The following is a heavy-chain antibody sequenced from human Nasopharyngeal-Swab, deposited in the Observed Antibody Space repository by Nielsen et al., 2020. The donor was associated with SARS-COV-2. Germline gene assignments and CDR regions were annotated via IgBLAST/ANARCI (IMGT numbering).Heavy chain of an antibody. V-gene: IGHV3-7*01. J-gene: IGHJ4*02. D-gene: IGHD3-22*01. CDR3: ARDKTYYYDSSGYSQDY. CDR2: AKQDGSEK. Sequence: WIRQPPGKGLEWVANAKQDGSEKYYVDSVKGRFTISRDNAKNSLYLQMNSLRAEDTAVYYCARDKTYYYDSSGYSQDYWGQGTLVTVSS.